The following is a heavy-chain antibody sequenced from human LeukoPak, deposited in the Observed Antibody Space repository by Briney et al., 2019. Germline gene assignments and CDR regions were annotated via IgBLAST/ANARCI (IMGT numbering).Heavy chain of an antibody. J-gene: IGHJ4*02. V-gene: IGHV3-30*02. CDR3: AEDQKLQPFHY. D-gene: IGHD2-15*01. CDR1: GFTFSTYG. CDR2: IQFDGSEE. Sequence: GGSLRLSCAASGFTFSTYGMHWVRQAPGKGLEWVAFIQFDGSEEFYADSVKGRFSISRDNSKSTLYLQMNSLRAEDTSVYYCAEDQKLQPFHYWGQGTLVIVSS.